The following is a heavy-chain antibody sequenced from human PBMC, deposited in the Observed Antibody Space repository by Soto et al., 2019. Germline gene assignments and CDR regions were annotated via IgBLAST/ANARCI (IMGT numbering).Heavy chain of an antibody. CDR2: IKQDGSEK. J-gene: IGHJ4*02. V-gene: IGHV3-7*05. CDR1: GFTFSSYW. D-gene: IGHD5-12*01. Sequence: HPGGSLRLSCAASGFTFSSYWMSWVRQAPGKGLEWVANIKQDGSEKYYVDSVKGRFTISRDNAKNSLFLQMNSLRAEDTAVYYCARRDGYNSYYFDYWGQRTLVTVSS. CDR3: ARRDGYNSYYFDY.